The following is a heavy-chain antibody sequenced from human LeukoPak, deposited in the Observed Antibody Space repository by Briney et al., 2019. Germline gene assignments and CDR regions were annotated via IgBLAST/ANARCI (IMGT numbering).Heavy chain of an antibody. CDR1: GGTFSSYA. CDR2: IIPIFGTA. Sequence: GASVKVSCKASGGTFSSYAISWVRQAPGQGLEWMGVIIPIFGTANYAQKFQGRVTITTDESTSTAYMELSSLRSEDTAVYYCARVVPYSTGGWFDPWGQGTLVTVSS. V-gene: IGHV1-69*05. J-gene: IGHJ5*02. CDR3: ARVVPYSTGGWFDP. D-gene: IGHD2-21*01.